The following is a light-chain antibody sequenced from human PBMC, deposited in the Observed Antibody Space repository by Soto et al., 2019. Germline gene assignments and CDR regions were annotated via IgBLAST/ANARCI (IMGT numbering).Light chain of an antibody. J-gene: IGKJ2*01. CDR2: AAS. V-gene: IGKV1-6*01. Sequence: AIQITQSPPSLSASVVDRGIITCRARQDIRVDVGWLQQRPGHAPNLLTYAASTLHTGVPSTFTGSWSDTDFTHTINDLQPEDVATYFCLQDYDFPYTFGQGTKLEI. CDR1: QDIRVD. CDR3: LQDYDFPYT.